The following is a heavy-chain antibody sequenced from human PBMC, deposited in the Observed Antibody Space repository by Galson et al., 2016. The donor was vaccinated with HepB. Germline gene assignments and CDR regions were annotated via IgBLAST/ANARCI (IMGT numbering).Heavy chain of an antibody. V-gene: IGHV4-59*08. CDR1: GGSISSYY. CDR3: AGHGAISPYRRNWFDP. J-gene: IGHJ5*02. CDR2: IYYRGTT. D-gene: IGHD1-26*01. Sequence: ETLSLTCTVSGGSISSYYWSWIRQPPGKGLQWIGYIYYRGTTNYNPSLKSRVTISLDTSQNQFSLMLTSVTAADPAVYYCAGHGAISPYRRNWFDPWGQGALVTVSS.